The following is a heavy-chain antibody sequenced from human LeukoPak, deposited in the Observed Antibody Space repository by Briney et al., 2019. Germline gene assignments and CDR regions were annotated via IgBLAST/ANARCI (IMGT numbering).Heavy chain of an antibody. D-gene: IGHD4-17*01. V-gene: IGHV3-48*04. Sequence: GALLLSCAASGFTFSSYSMNWVRQAPGKGLEGVSYISSSSSTIYYADSVKGRFTISRDNAKNSLYLQMNSLRAEDTAVYYCARDFSDYGDYGSVDYWGQGTLVTVSS. CDR3: ARDFSDYGDYGSVDY. CDR2: ISSSSSTI. J-gene: IGHJ4*02. CDR1: GFTFSSYS.